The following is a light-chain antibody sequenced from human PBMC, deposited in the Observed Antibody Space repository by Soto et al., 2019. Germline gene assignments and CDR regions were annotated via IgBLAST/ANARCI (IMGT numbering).Light chain of an antibody. V-gene: IGLV2-14*02. CDR2: EGI. CDR1: SSTVGGFNV. Sequence: QSALTQPASVSGSPGQSITISCTGTSSTVGGFNVVSWYQQHPGKAPKVIIYEGIKRPSGVSNRFSGSKSGNTASLTVSGLQAEDEADYYCSSYAGSNNLVFGGGTKVTVL. CDR3: SSYAGSNNLV. J-gene: IGLJ2*01.